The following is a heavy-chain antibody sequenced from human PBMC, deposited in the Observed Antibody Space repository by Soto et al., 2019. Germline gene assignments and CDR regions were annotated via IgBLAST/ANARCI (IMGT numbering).Heavy chain of an antibody. CDR1: GGSISSGDYY. Sequence: SETLSLTCPVSGGSISSGDYYWSWIRQPPGKGLEWIGYIYYSGSTYYNPSLKSRVTISVDTSKNQFSLKLSSVTAADTAVYYCALLARGVAATIDAFDIWGQGTMVTVSS. J-gene: IGHJ3*02. D-gene: IGHD2-15*01. CDR3: ALLARGVAATIDAFDI. CDR2: IYYSGST. V-gene: IGHV4-30-4*01.